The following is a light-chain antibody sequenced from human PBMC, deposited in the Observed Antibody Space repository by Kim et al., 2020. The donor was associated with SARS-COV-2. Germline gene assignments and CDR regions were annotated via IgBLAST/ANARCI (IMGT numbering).Light chain of an antibody. CDR2: DAS. Sequence: EIVLTQSPATLSLSPGERATLSCRASQSISSSLAWYHQKPGQAPRLLIYDASNRATGIPARFSGSGSGTDFTLSISSLEPEDFAVYYCQQRSSWPRTFGQGTKLE. CDR3: QQRSSWPRT. J-gene: IGKJ2*01. V-gene: IGKV3-11*01. CDR1: QSISSS.